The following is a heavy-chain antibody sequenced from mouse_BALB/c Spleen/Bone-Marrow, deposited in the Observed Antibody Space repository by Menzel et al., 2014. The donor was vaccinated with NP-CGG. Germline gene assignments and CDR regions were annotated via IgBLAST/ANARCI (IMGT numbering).Heavy chain of an antibody. CDR2: INPNNGGT. D-gene: IGHD1-2*01. V-gene: IGHV1-18*01. Sequence: VQLQQSGPELVKPGASAKISCKTSGYTFTECTMHWVKQSHGKSLEWIGGINPNNGGTIYNQKFKGKATLTVDKSSSTAYMELRSLTSEDSAVYYCAKKDYGYNYVMDYWGQGTSVTVSP. J-gene: IGHJ4*01. CDR1: GYTFTECT. CDR3: AKKDYGYNYVMDY.